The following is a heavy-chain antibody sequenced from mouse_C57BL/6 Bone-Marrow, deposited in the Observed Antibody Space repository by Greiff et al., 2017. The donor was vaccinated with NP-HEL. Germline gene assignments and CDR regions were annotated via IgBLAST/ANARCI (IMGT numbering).Heavy chain of an antibody. CDR2: IYPGGGYT. Sequence: QVQLQQSGAELVRPGTSVKMSCKASGYTFTNYWIGWAKQRPGHGLEWIGDIYPGGGYTNYNEKFQCKARRTADKSSSTAYMQFSSLTSEDSAIYYCALLSHWYFDVWGTGTTVAVSS. D-gene: IGHD2-10*01. CDR1: GYTFTNYW. J-gene: IGHJ1*03. V-gene: IGHV1-63*01. CDR3: ALLSHWYFDV.